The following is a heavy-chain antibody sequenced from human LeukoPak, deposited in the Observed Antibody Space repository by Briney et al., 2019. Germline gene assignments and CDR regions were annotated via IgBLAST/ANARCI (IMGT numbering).Heavy chain of an antibody. V-gene: IGHV3-7*01. CDR3: TSDMGYSGSYYQY. CDR2: INQHGNDK. Sequence: GSLRLSCAASEFTFSTFWMSWVRQAPRKGLEWVANINQHGNDKYYVDSVKGRFTISRDNARNSLYLQMTSLRVEDTAMYYCTSDMGYSGSYYQYWGQGALVTVSS. D-gene: IGHD1-26*01. J-gene: IGHJ4*02. CDR1: EFTFSTFW.